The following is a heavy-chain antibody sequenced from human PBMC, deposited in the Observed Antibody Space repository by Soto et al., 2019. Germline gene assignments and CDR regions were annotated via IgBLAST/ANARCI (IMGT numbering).Heavy chain of an antibody. Sequence: HPGWSLRLSCAASGFTFSSAAMSWVRQAPGKGLELVSAISGSGGSTYYADSVKGRFTISRDNSKNTLYLQMNSLRAEDTAVYYCAKVVSYGDYVLQYYFDFWGQGTLDTVSS. CDR3: AKVVSYGDYVLQYYFDF. D-gene: IGHD4-17*01. CDR1: GFTFSSAA. CDR2: ISGSGGST. V-gene: IGHV3-23*01. J-gene: IGHJ4*02.